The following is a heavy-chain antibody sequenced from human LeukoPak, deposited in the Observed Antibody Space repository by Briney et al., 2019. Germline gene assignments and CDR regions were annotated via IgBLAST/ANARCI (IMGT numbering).Heavy chain of an antibody. D-gene: IGHD1-26*01. CDR2: ISYDGSNK. CDR1: VFSFRSYA. Sequence: GGSLRLSCVPSVFSFRSYAMHWLRQDPGKGLEWLAVISYDGSNKYYADSVKGRFTISRDHSKNTLYLQMSSLRAEDTAVYYCARDKEPGGFKGYFDYWGQGNLVTVSS. CDR3: ARDKEPGGFKGYFDY. V-gene: IGHV3-30-3*01. J-gene: IGHJ4*02.